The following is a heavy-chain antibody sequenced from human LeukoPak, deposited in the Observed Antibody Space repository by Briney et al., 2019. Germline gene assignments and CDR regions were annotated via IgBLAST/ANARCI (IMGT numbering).Heavy chain of an antibody. D-gene: IGHD3-10*01. CDR1: GFSFSTYD. CDR2: ITSTNNHI. J-gene: IGHJ4*02. V-gene: IGHV3-21*01. Sequence: PGGSLRLSCVASGFSFSTYDMNWVRQAPGKGLEWGSAITSTNNHINYADSVKGRFTISRDSANNPLYLQIHSLRPENTAVYYCARVYSANGYGSGYYDYWGQGTLVTVSS. CDR3: ARVYSANGYGSGYYDY.